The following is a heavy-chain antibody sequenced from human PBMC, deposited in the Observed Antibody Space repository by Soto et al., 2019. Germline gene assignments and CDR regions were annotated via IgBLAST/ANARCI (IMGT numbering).Heavy chain of an antibody. CDR3: ARVTDYYDSSGYPEYFQH. CDR2: IYYSGST. Sequence: QVQLQESGPGLVKPSQTLSLTCTVSGGSISSGGYYWSWIRQHPGKGLEWSGYIYYSGSTYYNPSLKSRVTISVDTSKNQFSLKLSSVTAADTSVYYCARVTDYYDSSGYPEYFQHWGQGTLVTVSS. D-gene: IGHD3-22*01. J-gene: IGHJ1*01. V-gene: IGHV4-31*03. CDR1: GGSISSGGYY.